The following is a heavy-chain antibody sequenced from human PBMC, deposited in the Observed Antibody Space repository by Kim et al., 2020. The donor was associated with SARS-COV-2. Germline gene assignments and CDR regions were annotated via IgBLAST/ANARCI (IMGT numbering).Heavy chain of an antibody. Sequence: GSLRLSCAASGLTFSNYAMSWVRQAPGKGLEWVSDVSGTGGTTYYADSVKGRFTISRDNSKSTMYLEMNSLRAEDTAIYYCAKDLGYCGGDCYSYYYYGLDVWGQGTTVIVSS. CDR2: VSGTGGTT. V-gene: IGHV3-23*01. CDR3: AKDLGYCGGDCYSYYYYGLDV. CDR1: GLTFSNYA. J-gene: IGHJ6*02. D-gene: IGHD2-21*02.